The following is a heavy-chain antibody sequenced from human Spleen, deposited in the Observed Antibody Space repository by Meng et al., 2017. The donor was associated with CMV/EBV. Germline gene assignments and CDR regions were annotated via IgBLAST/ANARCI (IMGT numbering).Heavy chain of an antibody. Sequence: SCSASGFTLRSYEMNWFRQAPGKGLEWVSYISSSASTRYYADSVRGRFTISRDTAKNSLYLQMNSLRAEDTAVYYCAREREYFDAWGQGTLVTVSS. CDR2: ISSSASTR. CDR3: AREREYFDA. V-gene: IGHV3-48*03. CDR1: GFTLRSYE. J-gene: IGHJ4*02.